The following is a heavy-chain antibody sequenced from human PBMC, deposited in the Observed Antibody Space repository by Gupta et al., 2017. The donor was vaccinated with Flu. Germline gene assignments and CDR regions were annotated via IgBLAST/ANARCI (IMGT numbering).Heavy chain of an antibody. Sequence: EVQLVETGGGLIQPGGSLRLSCAAPGFTVSNNYMRWGRQVPGKGLERVAVIYGGGSTYYADSVKGRFTISRDNSKNTLYLQMNSRRAEDTAVYYCARERSGSRGMDVWGQGTTVTVSS. CDR3: ARERSGSRGMDV. V-gene: IGHV3-53*02. D-gene: IGHD3-10*01. CDR2: IYGGGST. CDR1: GFTVSNNY. J-gene: IGHJ6*02.